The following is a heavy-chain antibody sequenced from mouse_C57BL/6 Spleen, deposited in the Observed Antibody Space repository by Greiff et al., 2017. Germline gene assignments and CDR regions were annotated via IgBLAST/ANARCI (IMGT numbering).Heavy chain of an antibody. CDR1: GFTFSSYG. Sequence: EVKVVESGGDLVKPGGSLKLSCAASGFTFSSYGMSWVRQTPDKRLEWVATISSGGSYTSSPDSVNGRFTFSRDNAKHTLYLQMSSLKSEDTAMYYCARQGGNYYYFDYWGQGTTLTVSS. D-gene: IGHD2-1*01. CDR2: ISSGGSYT. J-gene: IGHJ2*01. CDR3: ARQGGNYYYFDY. V-gene: IGHV5-6*01.